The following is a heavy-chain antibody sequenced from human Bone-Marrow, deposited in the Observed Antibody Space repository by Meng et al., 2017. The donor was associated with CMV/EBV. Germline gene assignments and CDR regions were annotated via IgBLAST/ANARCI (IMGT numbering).Heavy chain of an antibody. D-gene: IGHD2-2*01. Sequence: SVKVSCKASGGTFSSYAISWVRQAPGQGLEWMGGIIPIFGTANYAQKFQGRVTITTDESTSTAYMELSSLRSEDTAVYYCARGVIVVVPAAWEYYYGMAVWAQGTTVTVSS. CDR3: ARGVIVVVPAAWEYYYGMAV. J-gene: IGHJ6*02. V-gene: IGHV1-69*05. CDR2: IIPIFGTA. CDR1: GGTFSSYA.